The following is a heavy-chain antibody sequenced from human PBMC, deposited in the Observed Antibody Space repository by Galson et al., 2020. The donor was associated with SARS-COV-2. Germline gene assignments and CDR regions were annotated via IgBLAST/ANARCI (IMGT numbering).Heavy chain of an antibody. CDR1: GFIFSTYE. J-gene: IGHJ5*02. D-gene: IGHD3-16*01. CDR3: MRDDHPSGVYGWFDP. CDR2: ISPTGNTI. Sequence: GGSLRLSCAASGFIFSTYEMNWVRQPPGKGLEWVSYISPTGNTIYYADSVRGRFTISRDNAKNSLYLQMNSLRAEDSAIYYCMRDDHPSGVYGWFDPWGQGTLVTVSS. V-gene: IGHV3-48*03.